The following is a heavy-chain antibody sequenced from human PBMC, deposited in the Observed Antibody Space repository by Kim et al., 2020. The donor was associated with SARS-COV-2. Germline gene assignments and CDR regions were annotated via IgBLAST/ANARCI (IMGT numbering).Heavy chain of an antibody. D-gene: IGHD3-3*01. J-gene: IGHJ6*02. CDR1: GFTFSSYG. Sequence: GGSLRLSCAASGFTFSSYGMHWVRQAPGKGLEWVAVISYDGSNKYYADSVKGRFTISRDNSKNTLYLQMNSLRAEDTAVYYCARGLTWSGNPYYGMDVWGQGTTVTVSS. CDR2: ISYDGSNK. V-gene: IGHV3-30*03. CDR3: ARGLTWSGNPYYGMDV.